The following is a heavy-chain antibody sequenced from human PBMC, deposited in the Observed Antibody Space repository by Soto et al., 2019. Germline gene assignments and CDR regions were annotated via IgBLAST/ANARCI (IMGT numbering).Heavy chain of an antibody. V-gene: IGHV4-31*03. Sequence: QVQLQESGPGLVKPSQTLSLTCTVSGGSISSGGYYWSWIRQHPGKGLEWIGYIYYSGSTYYNPSLKSRVTISVDTSKNQFSLKLSSVTAADTAEYYGARYCSSTSCYVGDFDYWGQGTLVTVSS. D-gene: IGHD2-2*01. CDR2: IYYSGST. J-gene: IGHJ4*02. CDR3: ARYCSSTSCYVGDFDY. CDR1: GGSISSGGYY.